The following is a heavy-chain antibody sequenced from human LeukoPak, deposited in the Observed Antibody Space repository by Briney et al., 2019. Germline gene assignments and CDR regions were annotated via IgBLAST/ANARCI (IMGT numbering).Heavy chain of an antibody. V-gene: IGHV3-23*01. J-gene: IGHJ4*02. Sequence: GGSLRLSCAVSVITLSNYGMSWVRQAPGKGLEWVAGISGSGGSTNYADSVKGRFTISRDNPTNTLFLQMNSLRAEDTAVYFCAKRGVVIRVILVGFHREAYYFDSWGQGALVTVSS. CDR3: AKRGVVIRVILVGFHREAYYFDS. CDR1: VITLSNYG. D-gene: IGHD2-21*01. CDR2: ISGSGGST.